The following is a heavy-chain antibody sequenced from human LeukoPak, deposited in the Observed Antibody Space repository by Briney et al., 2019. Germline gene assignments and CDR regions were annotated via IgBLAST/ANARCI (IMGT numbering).Heavy chain of an antibody. CDR3: AKETTYYFDSSGYQYFDS. D-gene: IGHD3-22*01. Sequence: GGSLRLSCAASGFTFSDHYMSWIRQAPGKGLEWVSYISSSGSTIYYADSVKGRFTISRDNAKNSLYLQMNSLRAEDTAVYCCAKETTYYFDSSGYQYFDSWGQGTLVTVSS. J-gene: IGHJ4*02. CDR1: GFTFSDHY. V-gene: IGHV3-11*01. CDR2: ISSSGSTI.